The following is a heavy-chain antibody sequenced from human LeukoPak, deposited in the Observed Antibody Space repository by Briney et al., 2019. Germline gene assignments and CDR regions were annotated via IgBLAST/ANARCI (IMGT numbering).Heavy chain of an antibody. Sequence: ASVKVSCTASGYTFTSYAMHWVRQAPGQGLEWMGWITPSGGTNYPQKFQGRVAITRDTSITTAYMDLSRLTSDDTAVYYCARDRYGDGFDHFDYWGQGALVTVSS. CDR1: GYTFTSYA. D-gene: IGHD5-24*01. J-gene: IGHJ4*02. V-gene: IGHV1-2*02. CDR3: ARDRYGDGFDHFDY. CDR2: ITPSGGT.